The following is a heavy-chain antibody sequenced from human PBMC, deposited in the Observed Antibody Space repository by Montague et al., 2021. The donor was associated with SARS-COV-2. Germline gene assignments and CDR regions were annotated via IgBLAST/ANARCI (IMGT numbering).Heavy chain of an antibody. CDR1: GGSISSDSYY. CDR3: ARAVKYGGYALAYFDF. Sequence: TLSLTCTVSGGSISSDSYYWSWIRQPAGKGLEWIGRVYTTGSTNYNPSLKSRVTISGDTSRNQFSLRLTSVTAADTAVYYCARAVKYGGYALAYFDFWGQGVLVTVSS. V-gene: IGHV4-61*02. CDR2: VYTTGST. D-gene: IGHD5-12*01. J-gene: IGHJ4*02.